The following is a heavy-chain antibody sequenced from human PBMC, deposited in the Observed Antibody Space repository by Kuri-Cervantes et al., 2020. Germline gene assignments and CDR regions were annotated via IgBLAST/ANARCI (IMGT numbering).Heavy chain of an antibody. Sequence: SVKVSCKASGYTFTSYAMHWVRQAPGQGLEWMGGIIPIFGTANYAQKFQGRVTITADESTSTAYMELSSLRSEDTAVYYCARAALRYFPLPYWGQGTLVTVSS. CDR1: GYTFTSYA. CDR3: ARAALRYFPLPY. J-gene: IGHJ4*02. CDR2: IIPIFGTA. D-gene: IGHD3-9*01. V-gene: IGHV1-69*13.